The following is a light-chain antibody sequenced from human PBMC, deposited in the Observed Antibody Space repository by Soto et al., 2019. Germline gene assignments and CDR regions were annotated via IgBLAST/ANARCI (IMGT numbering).Light chain of an antibody. CDR2: GAS. Sequence: ERVMTQSPATLSVFPGERATLSCRASQSVNSNLAWYQQKPGQAPRPLIYGASTRATGIPARFSGSGSGTEFTLTNSSLQSEDFAVYYCQQYNNWPRTFGQGTKVEIK. CDR3: QQYNNWPRT. J-gene: IGKJ1*01. CDR1: QSVNSN. V-gene: IGKV3-15*01.